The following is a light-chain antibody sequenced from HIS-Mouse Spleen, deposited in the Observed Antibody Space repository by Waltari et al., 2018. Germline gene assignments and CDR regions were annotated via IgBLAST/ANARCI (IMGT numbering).Light chain of an antibody. CDR1: ALPKKY. CDR2: EDS. J-gene: IGLJ2*01. V-gene: IGLV3-10*01. CDR3: YSTDSSGNHRV. Sequence: SYELTQPPSVSVSPGQTARITCSGDALPKKYAYWYQQKSGTAPVLVIYEDSKRPSGIPERVSGSSSGTMATLTISGAQVEDEADYYCYSTDSSGNHRVFGGGTKLTVL.